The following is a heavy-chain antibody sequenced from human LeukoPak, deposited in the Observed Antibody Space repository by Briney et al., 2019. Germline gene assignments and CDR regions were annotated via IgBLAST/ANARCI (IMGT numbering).Heavy chain of an antibody. CDR1: GFTFSSYA. J-gene: IGHJ4*02. Sequence: PGRSLILSCAASGFTFSSYAMHWVRQAPGKGLEWVAVISSDESNKYYVDSVKGRFTISRDNSKNTLYLQMNSLRAEDTAVYYCAKTKTTVVTSTGDYWGQGTLVTVSS. V-gene: IGHV3-30*18. CDR2: ISSDESNK. D-gene: IGHD4-23*01. CDR3: AKTKTTVVTSTGDY.